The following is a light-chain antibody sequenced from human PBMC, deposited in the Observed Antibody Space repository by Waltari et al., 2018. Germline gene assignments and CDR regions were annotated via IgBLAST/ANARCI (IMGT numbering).Light chain of an antibody. CDR1: QSVSSSS. Sequence: EIVLTQSPGTLSLSPGERATLSCRASQSVSSSSLAWYQQKPGQAPRLLIYGASSRATGIPDRFSGSGSGTDFTLIITRLEPEDFAVYYCQQYAGSPLTFGGGTKVEIK. V-gene: IGKV3-20*01. CDR3: QQYAGSPLT. J-gene: IGKJ4*01. CDR2: GAS.